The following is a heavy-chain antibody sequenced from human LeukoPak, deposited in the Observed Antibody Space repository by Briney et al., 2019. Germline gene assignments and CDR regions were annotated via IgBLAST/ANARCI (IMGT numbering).Heavy chain of an antibody. CDR1: GGSFSGYY. CDR2: VFFSGST. V-gene: IGHV4-34*12. Sequence: PSETLSLTCAVYGGSFSGYYWGWIRQTPGKGLEWIGTVFFSGSTYYNPSFGSRVALSVDTSHNRFSLTLRSVTAADTSLYYCARTNQRWFHPWGQGILVAVSS. D-gene: IGHD5-24*01. CDR3: ARTNQRWFHP. J-gene: IGHJ5*02.